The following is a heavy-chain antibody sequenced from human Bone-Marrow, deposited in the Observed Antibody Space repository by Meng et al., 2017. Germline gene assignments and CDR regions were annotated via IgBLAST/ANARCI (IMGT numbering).Heavy chain of an antibody. CDR1: GGTFSSYA. Sequence: QGQLVESGAEVKKPGSSVNVSCKASGGTFSSYAISWVRQAPGQGLEWMGGIIPIFGTANYAQKFQGRVTITADESTSTAYMELSSLRSEDTAVYYCARAYYDFWSGYYTHFDYWGQGTLVTVSS. CDR2: IIPIFGTA. D-gene: IGHD3-3*01. J-gene: IGHJ4*02. CDR3: ARAYYDFWSGYYTHFDY. V-gene: IGHV1-69*01.